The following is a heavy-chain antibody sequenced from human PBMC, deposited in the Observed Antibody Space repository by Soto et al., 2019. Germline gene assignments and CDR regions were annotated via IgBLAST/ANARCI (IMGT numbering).Heavy chain of an antibody. V-gene: IGHV2-5*02. Sequence: QITLKESGPTLVKPTQTLTLTCTFSGFSLSTSGVGVGWIRQPPGKALEWLALIYWDDDKRYSPSLKSRLTIXKXTXTNQVVLTMTNMDPVDTATYYCAHRLGAFSDWGFDYWGQGTLVTVSS. CDR1: GFSLSTSGVG. D-gene: IGHD7-27*01. J-gene: IGHJ4*02. CDR3: AHRLGAFSDWGFDY. CDR2: IYWDDDK.